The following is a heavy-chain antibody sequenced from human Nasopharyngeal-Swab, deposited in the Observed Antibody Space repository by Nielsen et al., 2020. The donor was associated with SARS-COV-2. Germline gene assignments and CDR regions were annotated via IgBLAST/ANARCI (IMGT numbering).Heavy chain of an antibody. J-gene: IGHJ6*02. V-gene: IGHV3-30*18. D-gene: IGHD5-12*01. CDR3: AKGGYSGYDPLGMDV. CDR2: RSYDGSNK. Sequence: VGQAAGKGLVWVAVRSYDGSNKYYADSVKGRFTISRDNSKNTLYLQMNSLRAEDTAVYYCAKGGYSGYDPLGMDVWGQGTTVTVSS.